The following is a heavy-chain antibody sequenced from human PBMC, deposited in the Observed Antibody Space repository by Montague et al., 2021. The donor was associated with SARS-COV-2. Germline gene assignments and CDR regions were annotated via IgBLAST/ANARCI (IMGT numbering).Heavy chain of an antibody. Sequence: SETPSLTCTVSGGSIRSYYWNWMRQTPGKGLEWIGYMHDSGTANYNPSLRSRVTLMVDASRNQFSLELSSVTAADTAMYYCTRLPRGSGTWGYFDYWAQGTLVTVSS. CDR3: TRLPRGSGTWGYFDY. CDR2: MHDSGTA. J-gene: IGHJ4*02. V-gene: IGHV4-59*08. CDR1: GGSIRSYY. D-gene: IGHD3-10*01.